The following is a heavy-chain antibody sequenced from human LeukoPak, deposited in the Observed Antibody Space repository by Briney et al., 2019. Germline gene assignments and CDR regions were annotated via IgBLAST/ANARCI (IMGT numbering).Heavy chain of an antibody. CDR1: GFTVSSNY. Sequence: PGGSLRLSCAASGFTVSSNYMSWVRQAPGKGLEWVSVIYSGGSTYYADSVKGRFTISRDNSKNTLYLQMSSLRSEDTAVYYCASPGYCSGGSCYSVYYYYGMDVWGQGTTVTVSS. V-gene: IGHV3-53*05. D-gene: IGHD2-15*01. CDR3: ASPGYCSGGSCYSVYYYYGMDV. CDR2: IYSGGST. J-gene: IGHJ6*02.